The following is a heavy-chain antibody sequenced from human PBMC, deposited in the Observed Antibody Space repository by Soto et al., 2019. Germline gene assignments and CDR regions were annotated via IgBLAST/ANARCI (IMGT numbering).Heavy chain of an antibody. Sequence: PKRLCWAAAEVNFISYAMHWIIKATGKGLEWVAVISYDGSNKYYADSVKGRFTISRDNSKNTLYLQMNSLRAEDTAVYYYARESLRYFDWLLSHFDYWGQGTLVTVSS. D-gene: IGHD3-9*01. V-gene: IGHV3-30-3*01. CDR2: ISYDGSNK. CDR3: ARESLRYFDWLLSHFDY. CDR1: EVNFISYA. J-gene: IGHJ4*02.